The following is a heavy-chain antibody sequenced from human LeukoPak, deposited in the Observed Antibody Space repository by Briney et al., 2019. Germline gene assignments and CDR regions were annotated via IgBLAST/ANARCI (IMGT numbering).Heavy chain of an antibody. CDR3: ASLSIVAAGTLDY. D-gene: IGHD6-13*01. CDR1: GYSFTNYW. Sequence: GESLKISCKGSGYSFTNYWIGWVRQMPGKGLEWMGIIYPGDSDTRYSPSFRGQVTISADKSISTAYLQWNSLKASDTAMYYCASLSIVAAGTLDYWGQGTLVAVSS. V-gene: IGHV5-51*01. J-gene: IGHJ4*02. CDR2: IYPGDSDT.